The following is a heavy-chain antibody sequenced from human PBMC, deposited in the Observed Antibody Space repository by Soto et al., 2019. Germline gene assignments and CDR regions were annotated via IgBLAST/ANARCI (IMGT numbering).Heavy chain of an antibody. CDR2: TRNKANSYTT. CDR3: ARGPSSPDYGDYHLFDY. V-gene: IGHV3-72*01. D-gene: IGHD4-17*01. CDR1: GFTFSDHY. Sequence: GGSLRLSCAASGFTFSDHYMDWVRQAPGKGLEWVGRTRNKANSYTTEYAASVKGRFTISRDDSKNSLYLQMNSLKTEDTAVYYCARGPSSPDYGDYHLFDYWGQGTLVTVSS. J-gene: IGHJ4*02.